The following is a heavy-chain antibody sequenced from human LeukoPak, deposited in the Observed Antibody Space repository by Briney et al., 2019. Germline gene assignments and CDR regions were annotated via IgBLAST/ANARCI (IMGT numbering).Heavy chain of an antibody. V-gene: IGHV4-4*07. J-gene: IGHJ4*02. Sequence: SETLSLTCTVSGDSISSYYWNWFRQPAGKGLEWIGRLYASGTTSYNPSPESRVSMSLDTSKNQFSLKLNSVTAAVTAVYYCARATYSGDTSYVFDYWGQGTLVSVSS. CDR3: ARATYSGDTSYVFDY. CDR2: LYASGTT. D-gene: IGHD1-26*01. CDR1: GDSISSYY.